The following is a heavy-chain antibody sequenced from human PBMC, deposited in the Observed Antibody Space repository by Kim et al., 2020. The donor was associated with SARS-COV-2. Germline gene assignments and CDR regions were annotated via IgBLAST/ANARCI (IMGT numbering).Heavy chain of an antibody. CDR2: GNGNT. V-gene: IGHV1-3*01. Sequence: GNGNTIYSPKFQGGVTFTTDTSASTAYMELSFLRSEDSAVYYCLGGFYFDYWGQGTLVTVSS. D-gene: IGHD3-16*01. CDR3: LGGFYFDY. J-gene: IGHJ4*02.